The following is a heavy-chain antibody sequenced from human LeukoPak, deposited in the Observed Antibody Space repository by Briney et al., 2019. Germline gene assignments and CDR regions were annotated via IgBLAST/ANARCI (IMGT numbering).Heavy chain of an antibody. CDR3: ARDLGGYPFFMDV. CDR2: LDESGRP. J-gene: IGHJ6*03. D-gene: IGHD2-15*01. Sequence: SETLSLTCSVSGGSIRSGDHHWAWVRQPPGKGLEFIGSLDESGRPYYNRPLKSRVSISGDTSGKQFSLNLTSVTAADTAVYICARDLGGYPFFMDVWGRGTTVIVSS. V-gene: IGHV4-39*07. CDR1: GGSIRSGDHH.